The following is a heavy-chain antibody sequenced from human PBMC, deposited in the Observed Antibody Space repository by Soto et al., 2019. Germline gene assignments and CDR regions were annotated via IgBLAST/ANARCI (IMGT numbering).Heavy chain of an antibody. Sequence: PSETLSLTCTVSGGSISSYYWSWIRQPPGKGLERIGYIYYSGSTNYNPSLKSRVTISVDTSKNQFSLKLSSVTAADTAVYYCARDTESGSYSQYGAFDIWGQGTMVTVSS. V-gene: IGHV4-59*01. CDR3: ARDTESGSYSQYGAFDI. CDR2: IYYSGST. CDR1: GGSISSYY. J-gene: IGHJ3*02. D-gene: IGHD1-26*01.